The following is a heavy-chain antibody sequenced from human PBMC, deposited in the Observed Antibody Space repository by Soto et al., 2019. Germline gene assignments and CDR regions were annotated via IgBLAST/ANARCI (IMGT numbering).Heavy chain of an antibody. CDR3: ARDVKDYGDSLESDYYYVMDV. Sequence: QVQLVESGGGVVQPGRSLRLSCAASGFTFSSYAMHWVRQAPGKGLEWVAVISYDGSNKYYADSVKGRFTISRDNSKNTLYLQMNSLRAEDTAVYYCARDVKDYGDSLESDYYYVMDVWGQGTTVTVSS. CDR1: GFTFSSYA. D-gene: IGHD4-17*01. CDR2: ISYDGSNK. J-gene: IGHJ6*02. V-gene: IGHV3-30-3*01.